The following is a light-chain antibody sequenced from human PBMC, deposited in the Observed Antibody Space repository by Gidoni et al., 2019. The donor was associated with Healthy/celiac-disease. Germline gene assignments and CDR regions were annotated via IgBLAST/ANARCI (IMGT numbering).Light chain of an antibody. CDR1: QSVSSY. J-gene: IGKJ1*01. V-gene: IGKV3-11*01. CDR3: QRKT. Sequence: EIVLTQSPATLSLSPGERATLSCRASQSVSSYLAWYQQKPGQAPRLLIYDASNRATGIPARFSGSGSGTDFTLTISSLEPEDFAVYYCQRKTFGQXTKVEIK. CDR2: DAS.